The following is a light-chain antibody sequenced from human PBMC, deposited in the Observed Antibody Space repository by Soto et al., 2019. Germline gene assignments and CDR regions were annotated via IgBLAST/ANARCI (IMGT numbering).Light chain of an antibody. CDR1: SSDVGGYNY. V-gene: IGLV2-8*01. CDR2: EVS. CDR3: SSYAGSNNLV. J-gene: IGLJ2*01. Sequence: QSALTQPPSASGSPGQSVTISCTGTSSDVGGYNYVSWYQQHPDKAPKLMIYEVSKRSSGVPDRFSGSKSGNTASLTVSGLQAEDEADYYCSSYAGSNNLVFGGGTKVTVL.